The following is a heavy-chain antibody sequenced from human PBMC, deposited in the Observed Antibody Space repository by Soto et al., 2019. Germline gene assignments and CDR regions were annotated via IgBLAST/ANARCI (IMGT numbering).Heavy chain of an antibody. CDR1: GFTFSSYA. J-gene: IGHJ4*02. CDR2: ISPNGGTT. Sequence: QPGGSLRLSCAASGFTFSSYAMSWVRQAPGKGLEWVSAISPNGGTTYYADSVKGRFTISRDNAKNTLYLQMNSLTAEDTAVYYCAKETVFTAAEDNCGQGTLVTVSP. V-gene: IGHV3-23*01. CDR3: AKETVFTAAEDN. D-gene: IGHD6-13*01.